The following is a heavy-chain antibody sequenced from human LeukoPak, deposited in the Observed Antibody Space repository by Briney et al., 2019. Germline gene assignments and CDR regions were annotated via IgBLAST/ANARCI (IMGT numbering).Heavy chain of an antibody. CDR3: ASAPWYSSSSWYYYYYYMDV. V-gene: IGHV1-24*01. CDR1: GYTLTELS. Sequence: ASVKVSCKVSGYTLTELSMHWVRQAPGKGLEWMGGFDPEDGETIYAQKFQGRVTMTEDTSTDTAYMELSSLRSEDTAVYYCASAPWYSSSSWYYYYYYMDVWGKGTTVTVSS. D-gene: IGHD6-6*01. CDR2: FDPEDGET. J-gene: IGHJ6*03.